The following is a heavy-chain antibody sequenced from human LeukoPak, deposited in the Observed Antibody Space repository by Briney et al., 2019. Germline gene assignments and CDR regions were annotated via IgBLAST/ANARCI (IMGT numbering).Heavy chain of an antibody. V-gene: IGHV7-4-1*02. D-gene: IGHD1-26*01. CDR1: GYTFTSYA. Sequence: ASVKVSCKASGYTFTSYAMNWVRQAPGQGLEWMGWINTNTGNPTYAQGFTGRFVFSLDTSVSTAYLRISSLKAEDTAVYYCARGALVGATGDVWFDPWGQGTLVTVSS. CDR2: INTNTGNP. J-gene: IGHJ5*02. CDR3: ARGALVGATGDVWFDP.